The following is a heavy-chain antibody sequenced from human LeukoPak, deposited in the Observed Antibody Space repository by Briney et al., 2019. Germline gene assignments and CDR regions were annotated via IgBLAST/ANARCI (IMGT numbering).Heavy chain of an antibody. V-gene: IGHV3-23*01. D-gene: IGHD1-14*01. CDR1: GFTFSSYA. CDR3: ATEPSALVDY. CDR2: ISGSGGST. J-gene: IGHJ4*02. Sequence: GGSLRLSCAASGFTFSSYAMSWVRQAAAKGLAWVSAISGSGGSTYYADSVKGRFTISRDNSKNTLYLQMNSLRAEDTAVYYCATEPSALVDYWGQGTLVTVSS.